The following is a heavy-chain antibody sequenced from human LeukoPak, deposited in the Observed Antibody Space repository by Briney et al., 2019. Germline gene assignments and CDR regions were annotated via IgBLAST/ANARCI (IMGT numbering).Heavy chain of an antibody. J-gene: IGHJ4*02. Sequence: GGSLRLSCAASGFTFSSYSMNWVRQAPGKGLEWVSFISDTSSYIYYADSVRGRFTISRDNSKNTLYLQLNSLRAEDTAVYYCAKSHRGHCSTTTCDDEGDYWGQGTLVTVSS. CDR2: ISDTSSYI. D-gene: IGHD2-2*01. V-gene: IGHV3-21*04. CDR3: AKSHRGHCSTTTCDDEGDY. CDR1: GFTFSSYS.